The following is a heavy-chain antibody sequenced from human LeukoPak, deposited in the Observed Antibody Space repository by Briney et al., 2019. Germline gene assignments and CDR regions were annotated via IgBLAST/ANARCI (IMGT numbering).Heavy chain of an antibody. V-gene: IGHV1-18*01. CDR1: GYTFTSYG. Sequence: GASVKVSCKASGYTFTSYGISWVRQAPGQGPEWMGWISAYYGNTNYAQKVQGRVTMTTDTSTSTAYMELRSLRSDDTAVYYCAREGTYYYDSSGSNFDYWGQGTLVTVSS. CDR3: AREGTYYYDSSGSNFDY. D-gene: IGHD3-22*01. CDR2: ISAYYGNT. J-gene: IGHJ4*02.